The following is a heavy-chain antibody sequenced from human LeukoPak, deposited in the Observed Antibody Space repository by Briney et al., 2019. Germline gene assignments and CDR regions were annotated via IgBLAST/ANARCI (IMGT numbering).Heavy chain of an antibody. V-gene: IGHV3-30*18. CDR3: AKHGGSYYDSSRPGNHFDY. CDR1: GFTFSSYG. J-gene: IGHJ4*02. CDR2: ISYDGSNK. Sequence: PGGSLRLSCAASGFTFSSYGMHWVRQAPGKGLEWVAVISYDGSNKYYADSVKGRFTISRDNSKNTLYLQMNSLRAEDTAVYYCAKHGGSYYDSSRPGNHFDYWGQGTLVTVSS. D-gene: IGHD3-22*01.